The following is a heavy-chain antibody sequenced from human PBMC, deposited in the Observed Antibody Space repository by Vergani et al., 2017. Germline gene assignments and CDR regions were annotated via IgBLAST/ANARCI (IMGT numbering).Heavy chain of an antibody. CDR3: ARQARNYESSGFSGWFDP. D-gene: IGHD3-22*01. CDR1: GGSISSGGYY. Sequence: QVQLQESGPGLVKPSQTLSLTCTVSGGSISSGGYYWSWIRQHPGKGLEWIGYIYYSGSTSYNPSLKSLVTISVDTSKNQFSLKLSSVTAADTAVYYCARQARNYESSGFSGWFDPWGQGTLVTVSS. V-gene: IGHV4-31*01. J-gene: IGHJ5*02. CDR2: IYYSGST.